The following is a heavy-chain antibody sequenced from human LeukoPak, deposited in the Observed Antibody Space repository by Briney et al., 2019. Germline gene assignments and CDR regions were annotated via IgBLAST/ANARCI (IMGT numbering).Heavy chain of an antibody. CDR3: ARVQGYSRFFDY. Sequence: PSETLSLTCTVSGGSISSYYWSWIRQPPGKGLEWIGYIYYSGSTNYNPSLKSRVTISVDTSKNQFSLKLSSVTAADTAVYYCARVQGYSRFFDYWGQGTLVTVSS. J-gene: IGHJ4*02. D-gene: IGHD5-18*01. CDR2: IYYSGST. V-gene: IGHV4-59*01. CDR1: GGSISSYY.